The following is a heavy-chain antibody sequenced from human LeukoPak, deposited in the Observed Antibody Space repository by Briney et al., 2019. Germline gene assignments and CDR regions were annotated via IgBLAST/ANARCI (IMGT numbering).Heavy chain of an antibody. CDR1: GYSISSGYY. Sequence: SETLSLTCTVSGYSISSGYYWGWIRQPPGKGLEWIGSIYHSGSTYYNPSLKSRVTISVDTSKNQFSLKLSSVTAADTAVYYCARLSMVRSPNFDYWGQGTLVTVSS. J-gene: IGHJ4*02. CDR2: IYHSGST. CDR3: ARLSMVRSPNFDY. V-gene: IGHV4-38-2*02. D-gene: IGHD3-10*01.